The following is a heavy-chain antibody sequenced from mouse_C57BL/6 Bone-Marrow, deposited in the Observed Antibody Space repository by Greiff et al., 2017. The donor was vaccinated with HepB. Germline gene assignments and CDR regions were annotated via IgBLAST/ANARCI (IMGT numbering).Heavy chain of an antibody. CDR2: IYPGSGST. J-gene: IGHJ3*01. D-gene: IGHD3-1*01. V-gene: IGHV1-55*01. CDR1: GYTFTSYW. CDR3: ARFLGWVAY. Sequence: VQLQESGAELVKPGASVKMSCKASGYTFTSYWITWVKQRPGQGLEWIGDIYPGSGSTNYNEKFKSKATLTVDTSSSTAYMQLSSLTSEGSAVYYCARFLGWVAYRGQGTLVTVSA.